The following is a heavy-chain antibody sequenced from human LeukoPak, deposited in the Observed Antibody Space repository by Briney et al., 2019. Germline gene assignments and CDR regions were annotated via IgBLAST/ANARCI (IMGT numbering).Heavy chain of an antibody. J-gene: IGHJ4*02. D-gene: IGHD3-10*01. V-gene: IGHV1-2*02. Sequence: ASVKVSCKASGYTFTGYYMHWVRQAPGQGLEWMGWINPNSGGTNYAQKFQGRVTMTRDTSISTAYMELSRLRSDDTAVYYCARNSVLLWFGELAEYYFDYWGQGTPVTVSS. CDR1: GYTFTGYY. CDR3: ARNSVLLWFGELAEYYFDY. CDR2: INPNSGGT.